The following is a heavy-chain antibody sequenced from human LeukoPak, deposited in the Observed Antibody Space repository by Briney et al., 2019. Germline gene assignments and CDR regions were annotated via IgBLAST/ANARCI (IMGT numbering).Heavy chain of an antibody. CDR3: ARESFLEWLLSANWFDP. D-gene: IGHD3-3*01. CDR2: ISSSSSTI. V-gene: IGHV3-48*01. CDR1: GFTFSSHS. J-gene: IGHJ5*02. Sequence: GGSLRLSCAASGFTFSSHSMNWVRQAPGKGLEWVSYISSSSSTIYYADSVKGRFTISRDNAKNSLYLQMNSLRAEDTAVYYCARESFLEWLLSANWFDPWGQGTLVTVSS.